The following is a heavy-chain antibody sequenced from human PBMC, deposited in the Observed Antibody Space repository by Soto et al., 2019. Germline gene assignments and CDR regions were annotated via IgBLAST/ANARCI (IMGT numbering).Heavy chain of an antibody. CDR1: GGSISSSNW. CDR2: IYHSGST. Sequence: ASETLSLTCAVSGGSISSSNWWSWVRQPPGKGLEWIGEIYHSGSTNYNPSLKSRVTISVDKSKNQFSLKLSSVTAADTAVYYCARNAMYSSSSGADYWGQGTLVTVSS. J-gene: IGHJ4*02. V-gene: IGHV4-4*02. D-gene: IGHD6-6*01. CDR3: ARNAMYSSSSGADY.